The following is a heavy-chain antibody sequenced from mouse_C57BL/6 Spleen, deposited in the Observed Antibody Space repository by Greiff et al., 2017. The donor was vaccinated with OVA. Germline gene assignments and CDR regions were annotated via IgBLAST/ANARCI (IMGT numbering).Heavy chain of an antibody. V-gene: IGHV3-6*01. J-gene: IGHJ4*01. Sequence: EVKVEESGPGLVKPSQSLSLTCSVTGYSITSGYYWNWIRQFPGNKLEWMGYISYDGSNNYNPSLKNRISITRDTSKNQFFLKLNSVTTEDTATYYCARDNGYWAMDYWGQGTSVTVSS. CDR3: ARDNGYWAMDY. CDR2: ISYDGSN. CDR1: GYSITSGYY.